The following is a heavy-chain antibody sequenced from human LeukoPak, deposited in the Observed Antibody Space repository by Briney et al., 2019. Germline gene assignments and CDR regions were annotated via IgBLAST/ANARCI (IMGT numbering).Heavy chain of an antibody. CDR2: INWNGGST. CDR1: GFTFDDYG. J-gene: IGHJ4*02. CDR3: ARVLYGDSTSYDPFDY. V-gene: IGHV3-20*04. Sequence: RPGRPLRLSCAASGFTFDDYGMSWVRQAPGKGLEWVSGINWNGGSTGYADSVKGRFTISRDNAKNSLYLQMNSLRAEDTALYYCARVLYGDSTSYDPFDYWGQGTLVTVSS. D-gene: IGHD4-17*01.